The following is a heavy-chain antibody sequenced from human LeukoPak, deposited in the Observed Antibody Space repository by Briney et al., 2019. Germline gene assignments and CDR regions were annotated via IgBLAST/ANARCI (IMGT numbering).Heavy chain of an antibody. V-gene: IGHV1-18*01. CDR3: ARVWKTSSYYFDY. Sequence: ASVKVSCKASGYSFTSFAFSWVRQAPGQGLEWMGWISAYNDNTNSVQKFQGRVTMTTDTSTSTAYMELRNLRSDDTAVYYCARVWKTSSYYFDYWGQGTLVTVPS. D-gene: IGHD1-1*01. CDR1: GYSFTSFA. J-gene: IGHJ4*02. CDR2: ISAYNDNT.